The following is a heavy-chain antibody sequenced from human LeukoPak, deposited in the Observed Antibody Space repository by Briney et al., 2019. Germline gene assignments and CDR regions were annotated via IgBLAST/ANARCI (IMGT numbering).Heavy chain of an antibody. CDR3: ARGYCSGGSCYPSNFDC. D-gene: IGHD2-15*01. V-gene: IGHV3-66*02. J-gene: IGHJ4*02. CDR2: IYSGGTI. CDR1: GFTVSNNY. Sequence: GGSLRLSCAASGFTVSNNYMSWVRQAPGKGLEWVSVIYSGGTIYYAGSVKGRFTISRDNSQNTLYLQMNSLRAEDTAMYYCARGYCSGGSCYPSNFDCWGQGTLVSISS.